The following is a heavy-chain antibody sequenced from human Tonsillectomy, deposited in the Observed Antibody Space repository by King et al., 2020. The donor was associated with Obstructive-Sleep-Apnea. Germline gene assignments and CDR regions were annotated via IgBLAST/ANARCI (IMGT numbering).Heavy chain of an antibody. Sequence: VQLQQWGAGLLKPSETLSLTCGVFGGSFSDYYWSWIRQPPGKGLEWIGEINHSGSTNYNPSLESRCAISVDTSKNQFSLKLNSVTAADTAVYYCARGSGAAAVNWFDPWGQGTLVTVSS. CDR3: ARGSGAAAVNWFDP. J-gene: IGHJ5*02. D-gene: IGHD6-13*01. V-gene: IGHV4-34*01. CDR2: INHSGST. CDR1: GGSFSDYY.